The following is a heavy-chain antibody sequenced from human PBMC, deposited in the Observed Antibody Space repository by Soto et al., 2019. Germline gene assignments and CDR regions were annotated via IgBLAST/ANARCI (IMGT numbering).Heavy chain of an antibody. J-gene: IGHJ6*02. CDR2: INPNSGGT. CDR3: ARANWNYVYSRDV. Sequence: QVQLVQSGAEVKKSGSSVKVSCKASGYTFTGYYMHWVRQAPGQGREWLGWINPNSGGTNYAQKSRGWVTMTGGTSISTAYMELGRLRSDDTAVYYCARANWNYVYSRDVWGQGTTVTVSS. CDR1: GYTFTGYY. V-gene: IGHV1-2*04. D-gene: IGHD1-7*01.